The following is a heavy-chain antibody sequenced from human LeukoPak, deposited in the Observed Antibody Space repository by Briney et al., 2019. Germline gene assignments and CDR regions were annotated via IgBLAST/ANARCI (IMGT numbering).Heavy chain of an antibody. V-gene: IGHV1-2*02. Sequence: ASVKVSCKASGYTFTSYGISWVRQAPGQGLEWMGWINPNSGGTNYAQKFQGRVTMTRDTSISTAYMELSRLRSDDTAVYYCAGGGQDSSGYYYDPIAFDIWGQGTMVTVSS. CDR2: INPNSGGT. CDR3: AGGGQDSSGYYYDPIAFDI. J-gene: IGHJ3*02. CDR1: GYTFTSYG. D-gene: IGHD3-22*01.